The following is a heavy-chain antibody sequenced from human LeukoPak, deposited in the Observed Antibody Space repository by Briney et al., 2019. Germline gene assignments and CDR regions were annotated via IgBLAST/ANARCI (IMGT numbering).Heavy chain of an antibody. V-gene: IGHV1-2*02. CDR3: AQSSGWDSLKY. Sequence: EASVKVSGKASGHTFTGYYMHWVRQAPGQGLEWMGWINPNSGGTNHAQKFQGRVSMTRDTSISTAYMELSRLRSDDTAVYYCAQSSGWDSLKYWGQGTLVTVSS. J-gene: IGHJ4*02. CDR2: INPNSGGT. D-gene: IGHD6-19*01. CDR1: GHTFTGYY.